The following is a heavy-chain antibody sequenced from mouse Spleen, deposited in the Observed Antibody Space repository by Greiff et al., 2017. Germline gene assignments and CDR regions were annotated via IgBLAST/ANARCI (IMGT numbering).Heavy chain of an antibody. Sequence: QVQLQQPGAELVMPGASVKLSCKASGYTFTSYWMHWVKQRPGQGLEWIGEIDPSDSYTNYNQKFKGKATLTVDKSSSTAYMQLSSLTSEDSAVYYCARRRRYGDGYYAMDYWGQGTSVTVSS. CDR2: IDPSDSYT. V-gene: IGHV1-69*01. J-gene: IGHJ4*01. CDR1: GYTFTSYW. D-gene: IGHD2-13*01. CDR3: ARRRRYGDGYYAMDY.